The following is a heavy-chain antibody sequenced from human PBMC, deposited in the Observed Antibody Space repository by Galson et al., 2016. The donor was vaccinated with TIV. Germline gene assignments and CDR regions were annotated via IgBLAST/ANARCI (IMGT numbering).Heavy chain of an antibody. CDR3: ATLSSGWPNYFDN. CDR2: IYPGASDT. J-gene: IGHJ4*02. D-gene: IGHD6-19*01. V-gene: IGHV5-51*01. CDR1: GYRFSDYW. Sequence: QSGAEVKKPGESLKISCRGSGYRFSDYWIGWVRQTPEEGLEWRGVIYPGASDTKYSPSFQGQVTISADKSINTAYLQWNRLKASDTAIYFCATLSSGWPNYFDNWGQGTQVIVSS.